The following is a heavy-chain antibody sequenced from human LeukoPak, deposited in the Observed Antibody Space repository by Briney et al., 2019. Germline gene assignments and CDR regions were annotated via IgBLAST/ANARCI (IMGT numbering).Heavy chain of an antibody. V-gene: IGHV4-30-4*01. CDR1: GGSISSGDYY. CDR2: IYYSWST. CDR3: ARDRVVTMVRGVIPRRYYGMDV. Sequence: SQTLSLTCTVSGGSISSGDYYWSWIRQPPGKGLEWIGYIYYSWSTYYNPSLKSRVTISVDTSKNQFSLKLSSVTAADTAVYYCARDRVVTMVRGVIPRRYYGMDVWGKGTTVTVSS. D-gene: IGHD3-10*01. J-gene: IGHJ6*04.